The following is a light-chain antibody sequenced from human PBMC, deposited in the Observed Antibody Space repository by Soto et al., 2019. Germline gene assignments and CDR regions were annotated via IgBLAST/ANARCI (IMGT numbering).Light chain of an antibody. Sequence: DIQMTQSPSSLSASVGDRVTITCRASQGIRDYLGWYQQKPGKAPKRLIYAASSLQSGVPSRFSGSGSGTGFTLTISSLQSEDSAVYHCQQYNKWPLTFGGGTKVDI. J-gene: IGKJ4*01. CDR2: AAS. CDR3: QQYNKWPLT. CDR1: QGIRDY. V-gene: IGKV1-17*01.